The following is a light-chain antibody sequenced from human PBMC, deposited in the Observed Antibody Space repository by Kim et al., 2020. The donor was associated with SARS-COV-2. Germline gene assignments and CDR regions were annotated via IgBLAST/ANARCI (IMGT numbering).Light chain of an antibody. V-gene: IGLV2-14*03. CDR3: SSFTTTITRL. Sequence: GQSITISCTGTSSDIGTYDYVSWYQQHPGKAPRLILYDVNDRPSGVSSRFSGSKSGNTASLTISGLQAEDEGDYYCSSFTTTITRLFGGGTKLTVL. CDR2: DVN. CDR1: SSDIGTYDY. J-gene: IGLJ2*01.